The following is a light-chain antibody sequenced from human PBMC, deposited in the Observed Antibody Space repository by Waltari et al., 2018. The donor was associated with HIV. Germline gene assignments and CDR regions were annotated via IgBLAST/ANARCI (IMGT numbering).Light chain of an antibody. CDR2: KDS. CDR3: QSADSSGSPYVV. V-gene: IGLV3-25*03. Sequence: SYELTQPPSVSVSPGQTARNPCSGDALPKQYAYWSQQKPGQAPVLVIYKDSERPSGIPERFSGSNSGTTVTLTISGVQAEDEADYYCQSADSSGSPYVVFGGGTKLTVL. J-gene: IGLJ2*01. CDR1: ALPKQY.